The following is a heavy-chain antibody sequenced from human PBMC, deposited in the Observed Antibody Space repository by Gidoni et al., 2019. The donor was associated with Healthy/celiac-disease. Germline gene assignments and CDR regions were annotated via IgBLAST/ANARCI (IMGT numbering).Heavy chain of an antibody. D-gene: IGHD6-19*01. Sequence: QVQLVQSGAEVKKPGASVKVSCKASGYTFNSHYMHWVRQAPGQGLEWMGIINPSGGSTSYAQKFQGRVTMTRDTSTSTVYMELSSLRSEDTAVYYCAREAGGAVAGIEQQNWFDPWGQGTLVTVSS. J-gene: IGHJ5*02. CDR3: AREAGGAVAGIEQQNWFDP. CDR2: INPSGGST. V-gene: IGHV1-46*02. CDR1: GYTFNSHY.